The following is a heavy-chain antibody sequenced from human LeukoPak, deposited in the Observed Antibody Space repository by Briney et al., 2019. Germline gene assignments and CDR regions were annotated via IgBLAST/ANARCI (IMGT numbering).Heavy chain of an antibody. J-gene: IGHJ5*02. CDR1: GGSFSGYY. CDR2: INHSGST. CDR3: ARLSQVLRYFDWLLLNWFDP. Sequence: SETLSLTCAVYGGSFSGYYWSWIRQPPGKGLEWIGEINHSGSTNYNPSLKSRVTISVDTSKNQFSLKLSSVTAADTAVYYCARLSQVLRYFDWLLLNWFDPWGQGTLVTVSS. D-gene: IGHD3-9*01. V-gene: IGHV4-34*01.